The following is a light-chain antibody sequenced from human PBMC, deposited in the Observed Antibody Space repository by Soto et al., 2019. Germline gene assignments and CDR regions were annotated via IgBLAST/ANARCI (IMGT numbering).Light chain of an antibody. CDR3: SSYTSSSTL. J-gene: IGLJ1*01. CDR2: AVT. V-gene: IGLV2-14*01. Sequence: LTQPASVSGSPGQSITISCTGTSSDVGGYNYVSWYQQHPGKAPKLMIYAVTDRPSGVSSRFSGSKSGNTASLTISGLQAEDEADYYCSSYTSSSTLFGTGTKVNVL. CDR1: SSDVGGYNY.